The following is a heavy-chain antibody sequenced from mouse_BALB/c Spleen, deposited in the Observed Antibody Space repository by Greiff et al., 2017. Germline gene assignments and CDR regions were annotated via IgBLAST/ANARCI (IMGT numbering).Heavy chain of an antibody. J-gene: IGHJ2*01. CDR3: ARGYDGYRDY. CDR1: GFTFSDYY. D-gene: IGHD2-3*01. CDR2: ISDGGSYT. Sequence: EVKVVESGGGLVKPGGSLKLSCAASGFTFSDYYMYWVRQTPEKRLEWVATISDGGSYTYYPDSVKGRFTISRDNAKNNLYLQMSSLKSEDTAMYYYARGYDGYRDYWGQGTTLTVSS. V-gene: IGHV5-4*02.